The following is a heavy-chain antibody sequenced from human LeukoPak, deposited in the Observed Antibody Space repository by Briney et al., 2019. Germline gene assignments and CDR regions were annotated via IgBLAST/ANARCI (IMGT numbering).Heavy chain of an antibody. D-gene: IGHD5/OR15-5a*01. CDR2: IRHDVSNKGNNK. J-gene: IGHJ4*02. CDR3: AKGDTN. CDR1: GFIFSSYD. Sequence: GGSLRLSCAASGFIFSSYDMHWVRQAPGKGLEWVAFIRHDVSNKGNNKYYADSVKGRFTISRDNSKNTLYLQMNSLRAEDTAVYYCAKGDTNWGQGTLVTVSS. V-gene: IGHV3-30*02.